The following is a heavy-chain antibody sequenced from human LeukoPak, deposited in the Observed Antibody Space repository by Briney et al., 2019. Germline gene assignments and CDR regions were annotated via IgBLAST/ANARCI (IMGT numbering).Heavy chain of an antibody. D-gene: IGHD5-24*01. Sequence: SETLSLTCTVSGGSISSYYWSWIRQPPGKGLEWIGYIYYSGSTNCNPSLKSRVTISVDTSKNQFSLKLSSVTAADTAVHYCARDRKMATIPGYDAFDIWGQGTMVTVSS. CDR2: IYYSGST. CDR1: GGSISSYY. J-gene: IGHJ3*02. V-gene: IGHV4-59*01. CDR3: ARDRKMATIPGYDAFDI.